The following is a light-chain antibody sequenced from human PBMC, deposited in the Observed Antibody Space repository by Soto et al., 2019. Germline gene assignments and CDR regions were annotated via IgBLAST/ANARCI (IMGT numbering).Light chain of an antibody. Sequence: EIVLTQSPGTLSLSPGERATLSCRASQSVSSTYVAWYQQKSGQAPRLLIYGASSRATGIPDRFSGSGSGTEFTLTISSLQSEDFAVYYCQQYNNWPYTFGQGTKVDIK. CDR2: GAS. CDR1: QSVSSTY. J-gene: IGKJ2*01. CDR3: QQYNNWPYT. V-gene: IGKV3D-15*01.